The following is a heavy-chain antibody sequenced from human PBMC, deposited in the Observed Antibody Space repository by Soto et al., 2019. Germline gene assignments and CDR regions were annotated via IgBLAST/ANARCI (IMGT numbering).Heavy chain of an antibody. V-gene: IGHV2-5*01. Sequence: SGPTLVNPTQTLTLTCTFSGFSLSTSGVGVGWIRQPPGKALEWLALIYWNDDKRYSPSLKSRLTITKDTSKNQVVLTMTNMDPVDTDTYYCAHSSGYSYGPSDAFDIWGQGTMVTVSS. CDR2: IYWNDDK. J-gene: IGHJ3*02. CDR3: AHSSGYSYGPSDAFDI. CDR1: GFSLSTSGVG. D-gene: IGHD5-18*01.